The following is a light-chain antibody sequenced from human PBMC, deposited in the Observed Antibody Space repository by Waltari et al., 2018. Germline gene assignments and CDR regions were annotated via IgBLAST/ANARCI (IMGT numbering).Light chain of an antibody. Sequence: DIQMTQSLSSVSASVGDRATITCRASRDMSRWLAWYQQKPGKAPKFLIYDASTLQSGVPSRFSGSGSGREFTLTITSLQPEDFSTYYCQQGNDFPLTFGGGTKVEIK. V-gene: IGKV1-12*01. CDR1: RDMSRW. CDR3: QQGNDFPLT. J-gene: IGKJ4*01. CDR2: DAS.